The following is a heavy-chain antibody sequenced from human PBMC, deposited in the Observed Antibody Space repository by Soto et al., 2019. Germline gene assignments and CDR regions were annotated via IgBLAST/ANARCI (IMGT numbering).Heavy chain of an antibody. CDR2: ISYDGSNK. CDR1: GFTFSSYA. Sequence: GGSLRLSCGASGFTFSSYAMHGVRQAPGKGLEWVAVISYDGSNKYYADSVKGRFTISRDNSKNTLYLQMNSLRAEDTAVYYCARTVNTAMVTYFYGMDVWGQGTTVTVS. D-gene: IGHD5-18*01. CDR3: ARTVNTAMVTYFYGMDV. J-gene: IGHJ6*02. V-gene: IGHV3-30-3*01.